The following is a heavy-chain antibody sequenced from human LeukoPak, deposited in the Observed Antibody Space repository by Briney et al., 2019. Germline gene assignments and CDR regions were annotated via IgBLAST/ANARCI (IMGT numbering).Heavy chain of an antibody. CDR3: ARGNRDSSGFYYYYGMDV. CDR1: GFTFDDYA. V-gene: IGHV3-9*01. D-gene: IGHD6-19*01. Sequence: GRSLRLSCAASGFTFDDYAMFWVRQAPGKGLEWVSGIRWDSKNIGYAASVKGRFTISRDNAKNSLHLQLSSLRAEDTAFYYCARGNRDSSGFYYYYGMDVWGQGTTVTVSS. J-gene: IGHJ6*02. CDR2: IRWDSKNI.